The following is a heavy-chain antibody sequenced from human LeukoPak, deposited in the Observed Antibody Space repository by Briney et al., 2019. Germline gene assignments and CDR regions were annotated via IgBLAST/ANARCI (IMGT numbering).Heavy chain of an antibody. J-gene: IGHJ5*02. Sequence: GGSLRLSCTAYGFTFANYAMNWVRQAPGKGLEWVSSLSGSGDDTSYADFVKGRFTISRDNSRDTLYLQMSSLRAEDTGVYYCAKQFVDIWGQGTLVTVSS. CDR1: GFTFANYA. D-gene: IGHD5-24*01. V-gene: IGHV3-23*01. CDR3: AKQFVDI. CDR2: LSGSGDDT.